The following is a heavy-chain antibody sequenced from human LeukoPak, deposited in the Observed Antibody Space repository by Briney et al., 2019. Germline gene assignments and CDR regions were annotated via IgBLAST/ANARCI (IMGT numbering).Heavy chain of an antibody. D-gene: IGHD1-1*01. J-gene: IGHJ4*02. CDR1: GYTFIPSG. CDR3: VRELDYFDY. V-gene: IGHV1-18*01. CDR2: ISTYNGNT. Sequence: ASVKVSCKASGYTFIPSGISWVRQAPGQGLEWMGWISTYNGNTKYPQKVQGRVTLTTDTSTSTAYMELRSLRSDDTAVYYCVRELDYFDYWGQGTLVTVSS.